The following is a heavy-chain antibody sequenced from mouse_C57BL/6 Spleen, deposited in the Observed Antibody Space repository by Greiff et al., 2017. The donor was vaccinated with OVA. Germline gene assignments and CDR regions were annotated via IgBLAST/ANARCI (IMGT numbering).Heavy chain of an antibody. D-gene: IGHD2-5*01. CDR3: AYSNYEEEFDY. CDR2: IYPGSGNT. J-gene: IGHJ2*01. CDR1: GYTFTDYY. Sequence: QVQLQQSGAELVRPGASVKLSCKASGYTFTDYYINWVKQRPGQGLEWIARIYPGSGNTYYNEKFKGKATLTAEKSSSTAYMQLSSLTSEDSAVYFCAYSNYEEEFDYWGQGTTLTVSS. V-gene: IGHV1-76*01.